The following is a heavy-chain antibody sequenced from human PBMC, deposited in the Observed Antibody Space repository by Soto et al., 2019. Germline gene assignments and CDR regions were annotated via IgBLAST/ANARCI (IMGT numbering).Heavy chain of an antibody. CDR2: LHHDGTT. Sequence: QVQLQESGPGLVKPSETLSLTCAVSGGPITTTTWWAWVRLPPGKGPEWIGELHHDGTTNYNPSLESRITMSLDKSNNHFSLKLTSVTAADTAIYYCATQTISYTWGVWGRGTTVTVSS. D-gene: IGHD3-16*01. CDR3: ATQTISYTWGV. CDR1: GGPITTTTW. J-gene: IGHJ6*02. V-gene: IGHV4-4*02.